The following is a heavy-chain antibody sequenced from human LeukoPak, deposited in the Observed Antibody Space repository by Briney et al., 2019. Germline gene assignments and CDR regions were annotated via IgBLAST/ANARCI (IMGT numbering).Heavy chain of an antibody. Sequence: PSQTLSLTCTVSGGSISSGGYYWSWIRQHPGKGLEWIGYIYYSGSTYYNPFLKSRVTISVDTSKNQFSLKLSSVTAADTAVYYCARDGGDSSGYYPEYFQHWGQGTLVTVSS. CDR1: GGSISSGGYY. J-gene: IGHJ1*01. CDR2: IYYSGST. V-gene: IGHV4-31*03. D-gene: IGHD3-22*01. CDR3: ARDGGDSSGYYPEYFQH.